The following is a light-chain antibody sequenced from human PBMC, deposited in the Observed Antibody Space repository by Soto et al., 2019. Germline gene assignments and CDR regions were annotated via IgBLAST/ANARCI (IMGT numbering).Light chain of an antibody. CDR3: AAWDDSLSIWV. CDR2: SND. J-gene: IGLJ3*02. CDR1: SSNIETHD. V-gene: IGLV1-47*02. Sequence: QLVLTQPPSASGTPGQRVTISCSGGSSNIETHDIYWHQQLPGSAPKLLIYSNDQRPSGVPDRFSASKSGTSASLAISGLRSEDEAEYFCAAWDDSLSIWVFGGGTKLTVL.